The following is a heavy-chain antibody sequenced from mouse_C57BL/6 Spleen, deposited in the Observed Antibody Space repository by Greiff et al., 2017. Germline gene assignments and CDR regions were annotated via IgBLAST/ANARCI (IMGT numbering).Heavy chain of an antibody. Sequence: EVKVVESGGGLVKPGGSLKLSCAASGFTFSDYGMHWVRQAPEKGLEWVAYISSGSSTIYYADTVKGRFTISRDNAKNTLFLQMTRLRAEDTAMYYCASSSTYAMDYWGQGTSVTVSS. CDR1: GFTFSDYG. CDR3: ASSSTYAMDY. D-gene: IGHD1-1*01. CDR2: ISSGSSTI. J-gene: IGHJ4*01. V-gene: IGHV5-17*01.